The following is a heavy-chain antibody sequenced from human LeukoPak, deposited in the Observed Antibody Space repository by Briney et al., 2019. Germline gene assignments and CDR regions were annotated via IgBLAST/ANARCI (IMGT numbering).Heavy chain of an antibody. J-gene: IGHJ5*02. CDR3: ARDNSVGDYAWWFDP. D-gene: IGHD1-26*01. CDR1: GYPFISYS. V-gene: IGHV1-46*01. Sequence: ASVKVSCKASGYPFISYSISWVRQAPGQGLEWMGLINPSGSSTIYAQKFQGRVTMTRDMSTSTDYMELSSLRSEDTAVYYCARDNSVGDYAWWFDPWGQGTLVTVSS. CDR2: INPSGSST.